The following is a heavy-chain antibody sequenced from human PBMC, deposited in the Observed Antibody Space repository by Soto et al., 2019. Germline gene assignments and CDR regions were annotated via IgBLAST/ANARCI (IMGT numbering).Heavy chain of an antibody. CDR1: GFTFSSYA. Sequence: GGSLRLSCAASGFTFSSYAMHWVRQAPGKGLEWVAVISYDGSNKYYADSVKGRFTISRDNSKSTLYLQMNSLRAEDTAVYYCARDHSSTNYDFWSGYSYYFDYWGQGTLVTVSS. J-gene: IGHJ4*02. CDR2: ISYDGSNK. V-gene: IGHV3-30-3*01. CDR3: ARDHSSTNYDFWSGYSYYFDY. D-gene: IGHD3-3*01.